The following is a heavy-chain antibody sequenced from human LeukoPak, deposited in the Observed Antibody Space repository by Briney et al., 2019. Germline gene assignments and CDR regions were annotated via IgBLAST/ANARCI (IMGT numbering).Heavy chain of an antibody. D-gene: IGHD6-19*01. CDR1: GGSISSYY. J-gene: IGHJ5*02. Sequence: PSETLSLTCTVSGGSISSYYWSWIRQPPGKGPEWIGYIYYSGSTNYNPSLKSRVTISVDTSKNQFSLKLSSVTAADTAVYYCARQSSGWYDWFDPWGQGTLVTVSS. CDR3: ARQSSGWYDWFDP. CDR2: IYYSGST. V-gene: IGHV4-59*01.